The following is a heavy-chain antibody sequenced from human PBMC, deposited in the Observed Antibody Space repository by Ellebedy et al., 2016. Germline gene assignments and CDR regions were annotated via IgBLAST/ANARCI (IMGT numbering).Heavy chain of an antibody. D-gene: IGHD3-22*01. CDR1: GFTFSSYS. V-gene: IGHV3-21*01. CDR3: ARDQVGGYYDSSGSDY. CDR2: ISSSSSYI. J-gene: IGHJ4*02. Sequence: GGSLRLXCAASGFTFSSYSMNWVRQAPGKGLEWVSSISSSSSYIYYADSVKGRFTISRDNAKNSLYLQMNSLRAEDTAVYYCARDQVGGYYDSSGSDYWGQGTLVTVSS.